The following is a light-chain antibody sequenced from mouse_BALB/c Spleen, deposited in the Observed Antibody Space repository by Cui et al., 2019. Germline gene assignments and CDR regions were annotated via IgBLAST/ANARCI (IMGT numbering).Light chain of an antibody. J-gene: IGKJ1*01. Sequence: DIQMTQSPASLSVSVGETVTITCRASENIYSNLAWYQQKQGKSPQLLVYAATNLADGVPPRFSGSGSGTQYSLKINSLQSEDFGSYYCQHFWGTPWTFGGGTKLEIK. CDR1: ENIYSN. V-gene: IGKV12-46*01. CDR3: QHFWGTPWT. CDR2: AAT.